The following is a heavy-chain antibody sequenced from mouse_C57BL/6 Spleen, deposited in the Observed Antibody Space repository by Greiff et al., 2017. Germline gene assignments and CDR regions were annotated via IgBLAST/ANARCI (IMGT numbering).Heavy chain of an antibody. D-gene: IGHD1-1*01. CDR1: GYTFTDYE. Sequence: VQLQQSGAELVRPGASVTLSCKASGYTFTDYEMHWVKQTPVHGLEWIGAIDPETGGTAYNQKFKGKAILTADKSSSTAYMELRSLTSEDSAVYYCTRGLFCYGSPWFAYWGQGTLVTVSA. CDR3: TRGLFCYGSPWFAY. J-gene: IGHJ3*01. CDR2: IDPETGGT. V-gene: IGHV1-15*01.